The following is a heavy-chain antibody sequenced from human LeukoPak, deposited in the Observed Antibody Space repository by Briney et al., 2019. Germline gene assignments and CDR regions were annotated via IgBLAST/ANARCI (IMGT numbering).Heavy chain of an antibody. CDR2: INGSGGST. J-gene: IGHJ3*02. D-gene: IGHD5-18*01. Sequence: GGSLRLSCAASGFTFSSYAMSWVRQAPGKGLEWVSAINGSGGSTYYADSVKGRFTISRDNSKNTLYLQMNSLRAEDTAVYYCARDPRGYGFAFDIWGQGTMVTVSS. CDR3: ARDPRGYGFAFDI. CDR1: GFTFSSYA. V-gene: IGHV3-23*01.